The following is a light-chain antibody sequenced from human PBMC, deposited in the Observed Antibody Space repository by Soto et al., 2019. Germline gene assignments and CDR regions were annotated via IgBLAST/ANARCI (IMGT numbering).Light chain of an antibody. Sequence: SVLTQPPSGSGTPGQGVFISCSGSSSNIGGTNYAYWYQQLPGAAPKLLMHSNNLRPSGVPERISGSKSGTSASLAISGLRSEDEAVYYCASWDDRLGAVIFGGGTK. J-gene: IGLJ2*01. CDR1: SSNIGGTNY. CDR3: ASWDDRLGAVI. V-gene: IGLV1-47*02. CDR2: SNN.